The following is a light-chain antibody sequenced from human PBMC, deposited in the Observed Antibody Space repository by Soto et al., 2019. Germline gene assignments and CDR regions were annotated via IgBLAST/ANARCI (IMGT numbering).Light chain of an antibody. CDR1: NVGSRS. Sequence: SYELTQPPSVSVAPGETARISCGGNNVGSRSVHWYQQKPGQAPFLVIYYDSDRPSGIPERFSGSNSGNTATLIISRVEAGDEAAYYCQVWEATGDQVVFGGGTKVTVL. CDR2: YDS. V-gene: IGLV3-21*01. CDR3: QVWEATGDQVV. J-gene: IGLJ2*01.